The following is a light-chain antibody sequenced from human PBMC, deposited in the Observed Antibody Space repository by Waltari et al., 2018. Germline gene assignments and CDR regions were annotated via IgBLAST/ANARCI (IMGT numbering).Light chain of an antibody. CDR2: WGS. Sequence: IVMTQSPHSLAVSLGERATIHSRSSQSVLYSSTNKNYLPWYQQKPGQPPTRLLNWGSIRRSGVPDRISGSGSGTAFTLTISSLQAEDVAFYYCQQHYSAPPTFGPGTKVDI. CDR3: QQHYSAPPT. CDR1: QSVLYSSTNKNY. J-gene: IGKJ3*01. V-gene: IGKV4-1*01.